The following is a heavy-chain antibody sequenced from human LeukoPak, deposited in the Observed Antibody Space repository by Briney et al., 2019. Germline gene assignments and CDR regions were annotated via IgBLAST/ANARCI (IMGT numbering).Heavy chain of an antibody. CDR1: GGSISSYY. Sequence: SETLSLTCTVSGGSISSYYWSWIRQPPGKGLEWIGYIYYSGSTNYNPSLKSRVTISVDTSKNQFSLKLSSVTAADTAVYYRARIPYDFWSGYHYFDYWGQGTLVTASS. CDR3: ARIPYDFWSGYHYFDY. CDR2: IYYSGST. J-gene: IGHJ4*02. D-gene: IGHD3-3*01. V-gene: IGHV4-59*01.